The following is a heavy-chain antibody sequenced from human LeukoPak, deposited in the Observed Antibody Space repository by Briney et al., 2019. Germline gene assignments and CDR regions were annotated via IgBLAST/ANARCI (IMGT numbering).Heavy chain of an antibody. J-gene: IGHJ4*02. CDR1: GGSISSGGYY. Sequence: PSETLSLTCTVSGGSISSGGYYWCWIRQHPGKGLEWIGYIYYSGSTYYNPSLKSRVTMSVDTSKNQFSLKLSSVTAADTAVYYCARARSSWYYFDYWGQGTLVTVSS. CDR2: IYYSGST. V-gene: IGHV4-31*03. CDR3: ARARSSWYYFDY. D-gene: IGHD6-13*01.